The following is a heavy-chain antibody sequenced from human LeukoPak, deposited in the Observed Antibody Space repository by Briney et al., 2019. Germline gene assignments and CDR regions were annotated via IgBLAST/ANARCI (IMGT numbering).Heavy chain of an antibody. J-gene: IGHJ3*02. CDR3: ARAKNDAFDI. CDR2: IRYDGSNK. V-gene: IGHV3-30*02. Sequence: PGGSLRLSCAASGFTLSSYGMHWVRQAPGKGLEWVAFIRYDGSNKYYADSVKGRFTISRDNSKNTLYLQMNSLRAGDTAVYYCARAKNDAFDIWGQGTMVTVSS. CDR1: GFTLSSYG.